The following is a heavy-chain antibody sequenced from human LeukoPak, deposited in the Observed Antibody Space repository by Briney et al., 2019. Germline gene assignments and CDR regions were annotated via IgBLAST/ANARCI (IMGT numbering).Heavy chain of an antibody. CDR3: ARSRAFNSGAFDP. J-gene: IGHJ5*02. Sequence: SETLSLTCTVSVASVSSASYWTWIRPPPGKGVEWIAHIYNGVNTNYNPSLKSRVTISVDTSKNQFSLRLNSVTAADTAVYYCARSRAFNSGAFDPWGQGSLVTVSS. CDR2: IYNGVNT. CDR1: VASVSSASY. D-gene: IGHD1-26*01. V-gene: IGHV4-61*01.